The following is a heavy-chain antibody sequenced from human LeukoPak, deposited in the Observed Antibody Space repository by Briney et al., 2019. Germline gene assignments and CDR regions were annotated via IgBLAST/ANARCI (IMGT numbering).Heavy chain of an antibody. CDR3: AKGHILTGSYYYYYGMDV. CDR2: ISGSGGST. D-gene: IGHD3-9*01. V-gene: IGHV3-23*01. CDR1: GFTFSSYA. J-gene: IGHJ6*02. Sequence: GGSLRLSCAASGFTFSSYAMSWVRQAPGKGLEWVSAISGSGGSTYYADSVKGRFTISRGNPKNTLYLQMNSLRAEDTAVYYCAKGHILTGSYYYYYGMDVWGQGTTVTVSS.